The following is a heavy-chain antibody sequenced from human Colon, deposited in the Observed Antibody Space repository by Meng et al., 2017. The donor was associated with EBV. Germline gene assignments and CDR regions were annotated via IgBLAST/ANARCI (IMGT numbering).Heavy chain of an antibody. CDR1: GVSISSNIR. D-gene: IGHD1-26*01. CDR3: ARGKQDAWELLAY. Sequence: VACPGLCCLSVTLSLTCGVSGVSISSNIRWTWVRQPPGKGLEWIGDIDDSGSTNYNPSLNSRISISLDKSKNHFSLKVNSVTAADTAVYYCARGKQDAWELLAYWGQGALVTVSS. CDR2: IDDSGST. J-gene: IGHJ4*02. V-gene: IGHV4-4*02.